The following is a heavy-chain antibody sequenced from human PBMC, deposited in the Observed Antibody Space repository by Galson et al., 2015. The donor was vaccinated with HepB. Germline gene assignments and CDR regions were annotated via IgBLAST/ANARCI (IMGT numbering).Heavy chain of an antibody. V-gene: IGHV5-51*01. CDR1: GYSFTSYW. Sequence: QSGAEVKKPGESLKISCKGSGYSFTSYWIGWVRQMPGKGLEWMGIIYPGDSDTRYSPSFQGQVTISADKSISTAYLQWSSLKASDTAMYYCARQGYDILTGYYNYYYYGMDVWGQGTTVTVSS. CDR2: IYPGDSDT. J-gene: IGHJ6*02. D-gene: IGHD3-9*01. CDR3: ARQGYDILTGYYNYYYYGMDV.